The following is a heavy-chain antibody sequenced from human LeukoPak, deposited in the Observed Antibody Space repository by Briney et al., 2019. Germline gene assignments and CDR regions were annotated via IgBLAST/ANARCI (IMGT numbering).Heavy chain of an antibody. V-gene: IGHV3-7*01. J-gene: IGHJ4*02. D-gene: IGHD6-6*01. CDR2: IKQDGSEK. CDR1: GFTFSSYW. CDR3: ARGGKIRSSSSVLDY. Sequence: PGGSLRLSCAASGFTFSSYWMNWARQAPGKGLEWVANIKQDGSEKYYVDSVKGRFTISRDNAKNSLYLQMNSLRAEDTAVYYCARGGKIRSSSSVLDYWGQGTLVTVSS.